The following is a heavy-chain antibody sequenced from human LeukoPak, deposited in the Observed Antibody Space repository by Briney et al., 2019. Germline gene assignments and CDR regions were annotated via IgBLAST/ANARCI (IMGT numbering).Heavy chain of an antibody. CDR2: IYTSGST. V-gene: IGHV4-4*09. Sequence: SETLSLTCTVPGGSISSYYWSWIRQPPRKGLEWIGYIYTSGSTNYTPSLKSRVTISVDTSKNQFSLKLSSVTAAGTAVYYCARHKGGGRYFDWLLDFDYWGQGTLVTVSS. J-gene: IGHJ4*02. CDR1: GGSISSYY. D-gene: IGHD3-9*01. CDR3: ARHKGGGRYFDWLLDFDY.